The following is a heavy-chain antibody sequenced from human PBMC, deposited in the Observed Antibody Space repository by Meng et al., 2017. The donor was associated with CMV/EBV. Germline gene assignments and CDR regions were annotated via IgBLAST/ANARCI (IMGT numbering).Heavy chain of an antibody. CDR1: GGSISSGDYY. CDR2: IYYSGST. D-gene: IGHD3-3*01. J-gene: IGHJ4*02. Sequence: LQAPGPGLVKPSQTLSLTCTFSGGSISSGDYYWSWIRQPPGKGLEWIGYIYYSGSTYYNPSLKSRVTISVDTSKNQFSLKLSSVTAADTAVYYCARDNRRGGVDYWGQGTLVTVSS. CDR3: ARDNRRGGVDY. V-gene: IGHV4-30-4*08.